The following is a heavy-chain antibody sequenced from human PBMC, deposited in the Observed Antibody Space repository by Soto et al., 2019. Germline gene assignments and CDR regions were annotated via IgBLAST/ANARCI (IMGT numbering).Heavy chain of an antibody. D-gene: IGHD3-3*01. V-gene: IGHV3-7*01. CDR2: IKQDGSEK. J-gene: IGHJ6*02. CDR1: GFTFSSYW. CDR3: ARDRYSYYDFWSGSLPYYYFGMYV. Sequence: QPGGSLRLSCAASGFTFSSYWMSWVRQAPGKGLEWVANIKQDGSEKYYVDSVKGRFTISRDNAKNSLYLQMNSLRAEDTAVYYCARDRYSYYDFWSGSLPYYYFGMYVCGQGNTVTVSS.